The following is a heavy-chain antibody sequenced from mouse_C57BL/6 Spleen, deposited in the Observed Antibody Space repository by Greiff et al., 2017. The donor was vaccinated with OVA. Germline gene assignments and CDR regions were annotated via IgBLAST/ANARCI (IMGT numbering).Heavy chain of an antibody. CDR3: ARDPVGYFDV. CDR1: GFTFSDYY. CDR2: INYDGSST. J-gene: IGHJ1*03. Sequence: VQLKESEGGLVQPGRSMKLSCTASGFTFSDYYMAWVRQVPEKGLEWVANINYDGSSTYYLASLKSRFILSSDNAKNILYLQMSSLKSEDTATYYCARDPVGYFDVWGTGTTVTVSS. V-gene: IGHV5-16*01.